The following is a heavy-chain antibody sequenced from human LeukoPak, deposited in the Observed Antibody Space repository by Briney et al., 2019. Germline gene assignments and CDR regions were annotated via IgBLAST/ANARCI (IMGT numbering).Heavy chain of an antibody. CDR1: GYTFTGYY. J-gene: IGHJ4*02. Sequence: ASVKVSCKASGYTFTGYYLHWVRQAPGQGLEWMGVVNPSGGRTTYAQKFQGRFTMTRDTSTSTVYMELSRLRSEDTAVYYCARGDSYGDFEAGYWGQGTLVTVSS. V-gene: IGHV1-46*01. CDR3: ARGDSYGDFEAGY. CDR2: VNPSGGRT. D-gene: IGHD4-17*01.